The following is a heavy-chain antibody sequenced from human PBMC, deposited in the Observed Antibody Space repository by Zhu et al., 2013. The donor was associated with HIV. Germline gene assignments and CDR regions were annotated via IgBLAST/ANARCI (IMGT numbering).Heavy chain of an antibody. CDR1: GYSIGSGYF. V-gene: IGHV4-38-2*01. J-gene: IGHJ4*02. CDR2: IYHSGST. Sequence: VQLQESGPGLVKPSETLSLTCAVSGYSIGSGYFWGWIRQPPGKGLEWIGSIYHSGSTYYNPSLKSRVTISVDTSKNQFSLELNSATAADTAVYYCARGLWGYEDSNYFDYWGQGTLVTVSS. D-gene: IGHD5-12*01. CDR3: ARGLWGYEDSNYFDY.